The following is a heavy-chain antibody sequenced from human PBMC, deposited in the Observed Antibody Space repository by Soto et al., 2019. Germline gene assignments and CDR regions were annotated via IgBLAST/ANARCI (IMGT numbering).Heavy chain of an antibody. CDR1: EFTFSSYS. J-gene: IGHJ4*02. V-gene: IGHV3-48*01. CDR3: APTIFGVVNGGYYFDY. D-gene: IGHD3-3*01. Sequence: GGSLRLSCAASEFTFSSYSMNWVRQAPGKGLEWVSYISSSSSTIYYADSVKGRFTISRDNAKNSLYLQMNSLRAEDTAVYYCAPTIFGVVNGGYYFDYWGQGTLVTVSS. CDR2: ISSSSSTI.